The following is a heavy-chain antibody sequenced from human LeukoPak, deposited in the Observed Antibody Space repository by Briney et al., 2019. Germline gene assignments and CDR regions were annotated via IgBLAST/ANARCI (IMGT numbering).Heavy chain of an antibody. CDR1: GFTFSSYA. CDR2: ISGSGGST. D-gene: IGHD3-3*01. J-gene: IGHJ4*02. CDR3: ARGVDSNPYYDFWSGQGAAAGSYYFDY. Sequence: GGSLRLSCAASGFTFSSYAMSWVRQAPGKGLEWVSAISGSGGSTYYADSVKGRFTISRDNSKNTLYLQMNSLRAEDTAVYYCARGVDSNPYYDFWSGQGAAAGSYYFDYWGQGTLVTVSS. V-gene: IGHV3-23*01.